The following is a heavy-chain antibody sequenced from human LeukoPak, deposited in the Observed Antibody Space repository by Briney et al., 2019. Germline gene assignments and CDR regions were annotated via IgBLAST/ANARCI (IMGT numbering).Heavy chain of an antibody. V-gene: IGHV4-39*07. J-gene: IGHJ4*02. D-gene: IGHD5-18*01. CDR1: GGSISSSNNY. Sequence: SETLSLTCTVSGGSISSSNNYWGWIRQPPGKGLEWIGSIYYSGSTYYNPSLKSRVTISVDTSKNQFSLKLSSVTAADTAVYYCARGLRRGQLWPFDYWGQGTLVTVSS. CDR2: IYYSGST. CDR3: ARGLRRGQLWPFDY.